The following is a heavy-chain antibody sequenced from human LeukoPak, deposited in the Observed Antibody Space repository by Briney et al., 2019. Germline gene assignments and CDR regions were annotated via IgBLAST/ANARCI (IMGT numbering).Heavy chain of an antibody. V-gene: IGHV1-69*06. CDR1: GGTFRSYA. Sequence: ASVKVSCQASGGTFRSYAISWVRQAPGQGLEWMGRIIPIFGTANYAQKFQGRVTITADKSTSTAYMELSSLRSEDTAVYYCAREGTGTDFEYWGQGTLVTVSS. D-gene: IGHD1-1*01. CDR3: AREGTGTDFEY. J-gene: IGHJ4*02. CDR2: IIPIFGTA.